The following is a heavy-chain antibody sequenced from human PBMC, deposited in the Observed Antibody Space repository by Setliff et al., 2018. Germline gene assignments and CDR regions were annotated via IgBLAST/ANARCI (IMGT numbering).Heavy chain of an antibody. J-gene: IGHJ4*02. CDR1: GYTFTGYY. D-gene: IGHD2-2*02. CDR3: ARGREYCSRTSCYIDY. V-gene: IGHV1-2*04. Sequence: ASVKVSCKASGYTFTGYYMHWVRQAPGQGLEWMGWINPNSGGTNYAQKFQGWVTMTRDTSISTAYMELSRLRSDDTAVYYCARGREYCSRTSCYIDYWGQGALVTVSS. CDR2: INPNSGGT.